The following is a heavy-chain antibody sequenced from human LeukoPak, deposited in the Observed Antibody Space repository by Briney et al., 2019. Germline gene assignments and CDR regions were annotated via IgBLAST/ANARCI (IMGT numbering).Heavy chain of an antibody. CDR1: GFTFTSYG. V-gene: IGHV1-18*01. J-gene: IGHJ5*02. CDR2: ISANNGNT. D-gene: IGHD4-11*01. Sequence: GASVKVSCKASGFTFTSYGISWVRQAPGQGLEWMGWISANNGNTIYAQKFQGRVTMTTDTSSTTAYMELRSLRSDDTAVYYCARDVIRLQYSHWFDPWGQGTLVTVSS. CDR3: ARDVIRLQYSHWFDP.